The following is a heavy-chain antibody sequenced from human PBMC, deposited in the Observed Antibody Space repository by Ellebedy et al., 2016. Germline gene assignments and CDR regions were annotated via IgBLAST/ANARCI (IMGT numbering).Heavy chain of an antibody. Sequence: GGSLRLSXAASGSTFSNFFMSWVRQAPGKGLEWVSTISGNGDKRDFADSVKGRFTISRDNSRNTHHLQMNNLRGEDTAVYYCRQGHYADYWGQGTLVTVSS. CDR2: ISGNGDKR. CDR3: RQGHYADY. CDR1: GSTFSNFF. V-gene: IGHV3-23*01. J-gene: IGHJ4*02.